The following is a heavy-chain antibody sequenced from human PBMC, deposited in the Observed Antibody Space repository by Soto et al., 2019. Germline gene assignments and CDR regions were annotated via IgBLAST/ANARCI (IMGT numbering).Heavy chain of an antibody. Sequence: QVQLVESGGGVVQPGRSLRLSCAVSGFTVSTYGMHWVRQAPCKGLEWVAVISRDGGTKYYADSVKGRFTISRDNSRNTLFLEMNSLRGDDMAVYYCTGEVASGDWGQGTLVTVSS. CDR2: ISRDGGTK. D-gene: IGHD2-8*02. CDR3: TGEVASGD. CDR1: GFTVSTYG. V-gene: IGHV3-30*03. J-gene: IGHJ4*02.